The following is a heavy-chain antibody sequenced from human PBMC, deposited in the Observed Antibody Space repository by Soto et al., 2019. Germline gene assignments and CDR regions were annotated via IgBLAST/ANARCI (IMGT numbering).Heavy chain of an antibody. CDR2: TYYRSKWYN. CDR1: GDSVSSNSAA. CDR3: ARDVVVVVVAASEEDFNWFDP. V-gene: IGHV6-1*01. Sequence: SETLSLTCAISGDSVSSNSAAWNWIRQSPSRGLEWLGRTYYRSKWYNDYAVSVKSRITINPDTSKNQFSLQLNSVTPEDTAVYYCARDVVVVVVAASEEDFNWFDPWGQGTLVTVSS. J-gene: IGHJ5*02. D-gene: IGHD2-15*01.